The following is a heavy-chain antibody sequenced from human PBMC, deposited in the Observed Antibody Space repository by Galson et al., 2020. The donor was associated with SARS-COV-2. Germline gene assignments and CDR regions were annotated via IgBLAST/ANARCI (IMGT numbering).Heavy chain of an antibody. J-gene: IGHJ4*02. Sequence: SQTLSLTCAVSGGSISSGGYSWSWIRQPPGKGLEWIGYIYHSGSTYYNPSLKSRVTISVDRSKNQFSLKLSSVTAADTAVYYCARAARGAPLDYWGQGTLVTVSS. CDR2: IYHSGST. V-gene: IGHV4-30-2*01. CDR3: ARAARGAPLDY. CDR1: GGSISSGGYS.